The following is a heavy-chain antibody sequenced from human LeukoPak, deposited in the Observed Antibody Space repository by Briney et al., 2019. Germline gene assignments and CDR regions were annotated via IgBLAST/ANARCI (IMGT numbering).Heavy chain of an antibody. J-gene: IGHJ6*03. CDR1: GGSISSSSYY. D-gene: IGHD6-6*01. CDR3: ASIAARPTYYYYYMDV. CDR2: IYYSGST. V-gene: IGHV4-39*01. Sequence: PSETLSLTCTVSGGSISSSSYYWGWMRQPPGKGLEWIGSIYYSGSTYYNPSLKSRVTISVDTSTNQFSLKLSSVTAADTAVYYCASIAARPTYYYYYMDVWGKGTTVTVSS.